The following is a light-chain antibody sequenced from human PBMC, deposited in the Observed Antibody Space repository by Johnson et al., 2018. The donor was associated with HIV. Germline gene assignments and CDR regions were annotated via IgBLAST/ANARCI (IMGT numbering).Light chain of an antibody. V-gene: IGLV1-51*02. Sequence: QSVLTQPPSVSAAPGQKVTISCSGSSSNIGNNYVSWYQQLPGTAPKLLIYENNKRPSGIPDRFSGSKSGPSATLAIPGLQPGDEADHCCGIWDSSLSAYVFGTGTKVTVL. CDR1: SSNIGNNY. CDR2: ENN. CDR3: GIWDSSLSAYV. J-gene: IGLJ1*01.